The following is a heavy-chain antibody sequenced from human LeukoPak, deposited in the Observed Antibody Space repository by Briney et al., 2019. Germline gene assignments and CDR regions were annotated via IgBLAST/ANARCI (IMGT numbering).Heavy chain of an antibody. Sequence: GGSLRLSCAASGFTFSSYAMSWVRQAPGKGLEWVSAISGSGGSTYYADSVKGRFTISRDNSKNTLYLQINSLRDEDTAVYYCAKDDAWLQYNDWGQGTLVTVSS. CDR3: AKDDAWLQYND. J-gene: IGHJ4*02. V-gene: IGHV3-23*01. CDR1: GFTFSSYA. D-gene: IGHD5-24*01. CDR2: ISGSGGST.